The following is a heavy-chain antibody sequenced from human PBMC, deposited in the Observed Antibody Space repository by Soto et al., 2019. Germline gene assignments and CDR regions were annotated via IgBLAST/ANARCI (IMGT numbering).Heavy chain of an antibody. CDR1: GLSVSSDDAY. Sequence: RSLTRPVSGLSVSSDDAYLSRLPTALGKGLEWIGYVYTSDYTRYSSSLKSRVTISVDTSKSQLYLRLNSVTAADAAVYYCACAAGHPGDFFYYNGRDGCGHRPMVTVSS. CDR2: VYTSDYT. CDR3: ACAAGHPGDFFYYNGRDG. D-gene: IGHD3-10*01. J-gene: IGHJ6*02. V-gene: IGHV4-61*08.